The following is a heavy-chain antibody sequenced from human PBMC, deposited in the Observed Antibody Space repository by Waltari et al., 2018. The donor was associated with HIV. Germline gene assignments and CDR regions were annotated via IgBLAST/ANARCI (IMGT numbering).Heavy chain of an antibody. J-gene: IGHJ4*02. CDR2: IYYSGSI. Sequence: QVQLRESGPGLVQPSQTRSRTRTVSGGSISSGGDSWSASRQHPGKGLEWIGYIYYSGSIYYNPSLKSRVTISRDTSKNQFSLKLNSVTAADTAVYYCARGTTVTNGGLWDYWGQGSLVTVSS. V-gene: IGHV4-31*03. D-gene: IGHD4-17*01. CDR1: GGSISSGGDS. CDR3: ARGTTVTNGGLWDY.